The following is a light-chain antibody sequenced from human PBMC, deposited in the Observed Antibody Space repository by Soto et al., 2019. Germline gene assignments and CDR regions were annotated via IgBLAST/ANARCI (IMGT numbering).Light chain of an antibody. CDR1: QSIRSY. CDR3: QQSYSTPRT. Sequence: DIQMTQSPSSLSASVGDRVTITCRASQSIRSYLNWYQQKPGKAPKLLIYAASSFQSGVPSRFSGSGSRTDFTLNISSLQPEDFATYYCQQSYSTPRTFGQGTKVEIK. V-gene: IGKV1-39*01. J-gene: IGKJ1*01. CDR2: AAS.